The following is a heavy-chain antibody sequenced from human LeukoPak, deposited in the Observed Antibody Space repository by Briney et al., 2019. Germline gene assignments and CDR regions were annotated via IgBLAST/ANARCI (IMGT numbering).Heavy chain of an antibody. CDR1: GFTFSSYA. J-gene: IGHJ4*02. D-gene: IGHD3-22*01. CDR2: ISGSGDNA. CDR3: AKGSYYDSSGSFYFDY. Sequence: GGSLRLSCAASGFTFSSYAMSWVRQAPGKGLEWVSGISGSGDNAYYADSVKGRFTISRDNSKNTLYVQVNSLGTEDTAAYYCAKGSYYDSSGSFYFDYWGQGTLVTVSS. V-gene: IGHV3-23*01.